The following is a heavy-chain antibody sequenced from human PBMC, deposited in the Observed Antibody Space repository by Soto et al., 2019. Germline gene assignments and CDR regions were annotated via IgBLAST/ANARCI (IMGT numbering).Heavy chain of an antibody. CDR2: ISYDGSNK. J-gene: IGHJ6*02. CDR3: ARGGGGYDFWSGYYFSRVYYYYGMDV. V-gene: IGHV3-30-3*01. Sequence: GSLRLSCAASGFTFSSYAMHWVRQAPGKGLEWVAVISYDGSNKYYADSVKGRFTISRDNSKNTLYLQMNSLRAEDTAVYYCARGGGGYDFWSGYYFSRVYYYYGMDVWGQGTTVTVSS. CDR1: GFTFSSYA. D-gene: IGHD3-3*01.